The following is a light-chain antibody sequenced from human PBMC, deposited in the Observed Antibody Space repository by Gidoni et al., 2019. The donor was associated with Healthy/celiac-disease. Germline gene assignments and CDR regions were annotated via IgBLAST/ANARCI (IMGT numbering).Light chain of an antibody. CDR1: QGISSY. CDR2: AAS. J-gene: IGKJ5*01. CDR3: QQLNSYPIT. V-gene: IGKV1-9*01. Sequence: DIQWTESPSFLSASVGDRVTITCRASQGISSYLAWYQQKPGKAPKLLIYAASTLQSGVPSSFSGSGSGTAFTLTISSLQPEDFATYSCQQLNSYPITFGHGTRLEI.